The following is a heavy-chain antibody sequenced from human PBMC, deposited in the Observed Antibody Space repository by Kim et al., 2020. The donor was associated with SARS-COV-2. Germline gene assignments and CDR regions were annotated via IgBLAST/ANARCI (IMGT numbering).Heavy chain of an antibody. V-gene: IGHV4-59*01. CDR2: IYYSGSA. Sequence: SETLSLTCTVSGGSISSYYWGWIRQPPGKGLEWIGYIYYSGSANYNPSLKSRVTISLNTSRNQFSLNLSSVTAADTAVYYCARGGIVGTTWKYYFDYWGQGTRVTVSS. CDR3: ARGGIVGTTWKYYFDY. J-gene: IGHJ4*02. CDR1: GGSISSYY. D-gene: IGHD1-26*01.